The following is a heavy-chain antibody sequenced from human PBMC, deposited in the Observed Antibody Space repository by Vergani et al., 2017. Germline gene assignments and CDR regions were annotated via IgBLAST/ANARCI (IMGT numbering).Heavy chain of an antibody. CDR2: IFSNDEK. CDR3: ARIRTMGRDYYYYNMDV. Sequence: QVTLKESGPVLVKPTETLPLTCTVSGFSPSNARMGVSWIRQPPGKALEWLAHIFSNDEKSYSTSLKSRLTISKDTSKSQVVLTMTTMDPVDTDTYYCARIRTMGRDYYYYNMDVWGQGTTVTVSS. D-gene: IGHD3-10*01. V-gene: IGHV2-26*01. J-gene: IGHJ6*02. CDR1: GFSPSNARMG.